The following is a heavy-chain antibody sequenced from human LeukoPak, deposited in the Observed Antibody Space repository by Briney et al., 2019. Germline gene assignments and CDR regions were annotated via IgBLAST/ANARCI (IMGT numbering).Heavy chain of an antibody. V-gene: IGHV1-18*01. Sequence: ASVKVSCKASGYTFTSFGISWVRQAPGQGLEWMGWISAYNGNTNYVQKLQGRVTMTTDTSTSTAYMELRSLRSDDTAVYYCARVLAMNWFDPWGQGTLVTVSS. CDR3: ARVLAMNWFDP. CDR2: ISAYNGNT. D-gene: IGHD2-15*01. J-gene: IGHJ5*02. CDR1: GYTFTSFG.